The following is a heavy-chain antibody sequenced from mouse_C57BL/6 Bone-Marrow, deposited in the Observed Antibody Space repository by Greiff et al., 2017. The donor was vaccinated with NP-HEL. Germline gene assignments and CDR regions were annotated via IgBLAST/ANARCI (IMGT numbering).Heavy chain of an antibody. D-gene: IGHD1-1*01. CDR3: ARKLRYYYWYFDV. V-gene: IGHV1-18*01. CDR2: INPNNGGT. Sequence: VQLQQSGPELVKPGASVKIPCKASGYTFTDYNMDWVKQSHGKSLEWIGDINPNNGGTIYNQKFKGKATLTVDKSSSTAYMELRSLTSEDTAVYYCARKLRYYYWYFDVWGTGTTVTVSS. CDR1: GYTFTDYN. J-gene: IGHJ1*03.